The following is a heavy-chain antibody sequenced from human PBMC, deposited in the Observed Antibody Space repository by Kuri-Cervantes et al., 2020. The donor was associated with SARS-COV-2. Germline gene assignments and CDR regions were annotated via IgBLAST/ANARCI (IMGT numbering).Heavy chain of an antibody. CDR3: ARAASEASMSSRKYFQN. J-gene: IGHJ1*01. CDR2: IKQDGSEK. Sequence: GGSLRLSCAASGFTFSSYWMSWVRQAPGKGLEWVANIKQDGSEKYYVDSVRGRFSISRDHSMLYLQMNSLRAEDTAVYYCARAASEASMSSRKYFQNWGQGTLVTDSS. D-gene: IGHD2-2*01. V-gene: IGHV3-7*01. CDR1: GFTFSSYW.